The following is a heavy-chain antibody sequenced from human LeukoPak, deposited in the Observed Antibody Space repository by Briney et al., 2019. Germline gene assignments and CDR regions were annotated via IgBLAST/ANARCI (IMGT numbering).Heavy chain of an antibody. CDR1: GFTFSNAW. CDR3: TTDVGDGYKGLVFEA. Sequence: GGSLRLSCTASGFTFSNAWMSWVRQAPGRGLEWVGRIKSKTDGGTTDYAAPVKGRFTISRDDSKNTLYLQMNSLKAEDTAVYYCTTDVGDGYKGLVFEAGGQGTLVTVSS. CDR2: IKSKTDGGTT. D-gene: IGHD5-24*01. J-gene: IGHJ4*02. V-gene: IGHV3-15*01.